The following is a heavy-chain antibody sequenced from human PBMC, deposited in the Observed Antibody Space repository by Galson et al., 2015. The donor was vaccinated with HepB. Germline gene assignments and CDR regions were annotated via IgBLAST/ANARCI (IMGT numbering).Heavy chain of an antibody. Sequence: SLRLSCAASGFTFSSYGMHWVRQAPGKGLEWVAVISFDGKNQYYADSVKGRFTISRDNSMNTLYLQMSSLRAGDTAVYYCAKLSELLWFGELTYWGQGTLVSVSS. D-gene: IGHD3-10*01. CDR1: GFTFSSYG. J-gene: IGHJ4*02. CDR2: ISFDGKNQ. CDR3: AKLSELLWFGELTY. V-gene: IGHV3-30*18.